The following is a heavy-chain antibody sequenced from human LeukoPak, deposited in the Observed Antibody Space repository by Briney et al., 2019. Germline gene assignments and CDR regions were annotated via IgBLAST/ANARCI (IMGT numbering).Heavy chain of an antibody. CDR1: GFTFGGSA. V-gene: IGHV3-73*01. D-gene: IGHD2-21*02. J-gene: IGHJ4*02. Sequence: PGGSLKLSCAASGFTFGGSAMHWVRQASGKGLEWAGRIRSKANSYATAYAASVKGRFTISRDDSKNTAYLQMNSLKTEDTAVYYCTLILATASDTDYWGQGTLVTVSS. CDR2: IRSKANSYAT. CDR3: TLILATASDTDY.